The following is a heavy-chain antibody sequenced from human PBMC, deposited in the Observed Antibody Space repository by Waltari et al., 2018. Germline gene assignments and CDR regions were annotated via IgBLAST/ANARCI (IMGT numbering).Heavy chain of an antibody. CDR3: ARDRGYDSSGYYDY. D-gene: IGHD3-22*01. CDR2: IYTSGST. J-gene: IGHJ4*02. CDR1: GGSISSGSYY. V-gene: IGHV4-61*02. Sequence: QVQLQESGPGLVKPSQTLSLTCTVSGGSISSGSYYWSWIRQPAGKGLEWIGRIYTSGSTNYNPSLKSRVTISVDTSKNQFSLKLSSVTAADTAVYYCARDRGYDSSGYYDYWGQGTLVTVSS.